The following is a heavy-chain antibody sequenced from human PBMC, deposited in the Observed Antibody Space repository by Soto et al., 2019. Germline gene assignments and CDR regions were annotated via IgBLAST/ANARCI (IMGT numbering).Heavy chain of an antibody. V-gene: IGHV3-23*01. CDR2: ISGSGGST. CDR3: AKAVIPNRYYFDY. Sequence: EVQLLESGGGLVQPGGSLRLSCAASGFTFSSYAMNWVRQAPGKGLEWVSAISGSGGSTYYADSVKGRFTISRDNSKNTLYLRMSSLRAEDTAVYYCAKAVIPNRYYFDYWGQGTLVTVSS. D-gene: IGHD3-22*01. CDR1: GFTFSSYA. J-gene: IGHJ4*02.